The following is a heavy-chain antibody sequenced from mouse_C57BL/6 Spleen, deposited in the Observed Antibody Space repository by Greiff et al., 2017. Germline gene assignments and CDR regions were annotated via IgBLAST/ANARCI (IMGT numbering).Heavy chain of an antibody. CDR2: IYPGSGST. D-gene: IGHD2-13*01. J-gene: IGHJ1*03. Sequence: VQLQQPGAELVKPGASVKMSCKASGYTFTSYWITWVKQRPGQGLEWIGDIYPGSGSTNYNEKFKSKATLTVDTSSSTAYMQLSSLTSEDSAVYYCARCEGDYWYFDVWGTGTTVTVSS. CDR1: GYTFTSYW. CDR3: ARCEGDYWYFDV. V-gene: IGHV1-55*01.